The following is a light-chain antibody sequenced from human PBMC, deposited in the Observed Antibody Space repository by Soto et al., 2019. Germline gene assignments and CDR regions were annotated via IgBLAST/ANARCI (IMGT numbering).Light chain of an antibody. CDR1: QDIRNY. Sequence: DIQLTQSPSFLSASVGDRVTITCRASQDIRNYLAWYQQQPGKAPKLLIYSASSLQSGVPSRFSGSGSGTESALTITSLLPEDFATYYCQHLNDYPLSFGGGTKVEI. CDR3: QHLNDYPLS. CDR2: SAS. J-gene: IGKJ4*01. V-gene: IGKV1-9*01.